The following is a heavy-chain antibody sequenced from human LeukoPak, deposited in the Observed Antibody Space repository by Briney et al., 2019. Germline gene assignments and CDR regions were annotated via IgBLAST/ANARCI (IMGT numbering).Heavy chain of an antibody. J-gene: IGHJ3*02. V-gene: IGHV4-39*07. CDR2: INHSGST. D-gene: IGHD2-2*01. CDR1: GGSISSGSYY. CDR3: ARLRRSRYCSSTSCPRGAFDI. Sequence: SQTLSLTCTVSGGSISSGSYYWSWIRQPPGKGLEWIGEINHSGSTNYNPSLKSRVTISVDTSKNQFSLKLSSVTAADTAVYYCARLRRSRYCSSTSCPRGAFDIWGQGTMVTVSS.